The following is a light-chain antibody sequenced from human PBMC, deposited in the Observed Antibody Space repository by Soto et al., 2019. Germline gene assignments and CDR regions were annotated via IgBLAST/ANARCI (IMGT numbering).Light chain of an antibody. V-gene: IGKV3-20*01. CDR1: QSVSSSY. Sequence: EIVLTQSPGTLSLSPGERATLFCRASQSVSSSYLAWYQQKPGQAPRLLISGASDRATGIPDRFSCSGSGTDFTLTISRLEPEDFAVYSCQQYGSSPWTFGQGTKVEIK. CDR2: GAS. CDR3: QQYGSSPWT. J-gene: IGKJ1*01.